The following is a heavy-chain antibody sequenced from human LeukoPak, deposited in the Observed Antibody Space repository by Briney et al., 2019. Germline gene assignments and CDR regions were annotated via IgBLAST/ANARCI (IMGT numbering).Heavy chain of an antibody. Sequence: SETLSLTCTVSGGSISTYYGNWIRQAPGKGLEWIGYIYYSGSTNYNPSLKSRVTISVDTSKNQFSLKLSSVTAADTAVYYCARVARSGYYYFDYWGQGTLVTVSS. J-gene: IGHJ4*02. CDR3: ARVARSGYYYFDY. V-gene: IGHV4-59*01. CDR1: GGSISTYY. D-gene: IGHD3-3*01. CDR2: IYYSGST.